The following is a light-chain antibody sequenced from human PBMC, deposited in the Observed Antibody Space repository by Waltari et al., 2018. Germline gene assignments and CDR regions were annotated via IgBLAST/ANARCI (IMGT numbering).Light chain of an antibody. CDR3: QQSYSTPPELT. CDR2: AAS. Sequence: DIQMTQSPSSLSASVGDRVTITCRVSQSISSYLNWYQQKPGKAPKLLIYAASSLQSGVPSRFSGSGSGTDFTLTISSLQPEDFATYYCQQSYSTPPELTFGGGTKVEIK. V-gene: IGKV1-39*01. CDR1: QSISSY. J-gene: IGKJ4*01.